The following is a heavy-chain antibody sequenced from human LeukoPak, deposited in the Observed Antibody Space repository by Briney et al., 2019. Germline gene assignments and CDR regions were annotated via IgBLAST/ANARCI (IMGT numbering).Heavy chain of an antibody. Sequence: GGSLRLSCTASGFTFGDYAMSWVRQAPGKGLEWVGFIRSKAYGGTTEYAASVKGRFTISRDDSKSIAYLQMNSLKTEDTAVYYCTRVSPVYSSSWYFTQRWAYYFDYWGQGTLVTVSS. CDR1: GFTFGDYA. J-gene: IGHJ4*02. D-gene: IGHD6-13*01. CDR2: IRSKAYGGTT. CDR3: TRVSPVYSSSWYFTQRWAYYFDY. V-gene: IGHV3-49*04.